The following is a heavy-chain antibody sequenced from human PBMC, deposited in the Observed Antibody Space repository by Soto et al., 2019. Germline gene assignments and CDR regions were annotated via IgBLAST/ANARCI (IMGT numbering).Heavy chain of an antibody. J-gene: IGHJ4*02. D-gene: IGHD2-2*01. Sequence: SETLSLTCAVSGYSISSGYYWGWIRQPPGKGLEWIGSIYHSGSTYYNPSLKSRVTISVDTSKNQFSLKLSSVTAADTAVYYCARVSVDCSSTSCLDYWGQGTLVTVSS. V-gene: IGHV4-38-2*01. CDR1: GYSISSGYY. CDR2: IYHSGST. CDR3: ARVSVDCSSTSCLDY.